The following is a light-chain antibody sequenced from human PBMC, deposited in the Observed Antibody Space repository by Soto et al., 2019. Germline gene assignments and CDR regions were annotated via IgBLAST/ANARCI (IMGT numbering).Light chain of an antibody. CDR1: SSDVGGYNY. V-gene: IGLV2-14*03. J-gene: IGLJ2*01. CDR3: TSYTIINTVV. Sequence: QSALTQPASVSGSPGQSITISCTGTSSDVGGYNYVSWYQQHPGKAPKLMIYDVDVRPSGVSNRFSGSKSGNTASLTISGLQTQHEADYYCTSYTIINTVVFGGGTKLTVL. CDR2: DVD.